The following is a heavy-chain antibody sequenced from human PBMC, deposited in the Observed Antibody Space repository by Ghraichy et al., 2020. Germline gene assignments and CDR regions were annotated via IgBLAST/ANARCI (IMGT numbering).Heavy chain of an antibody. Sequence: GGSLRLSCAASGFTFSGSAMHWVRQASGKGLEWVGRIRSKANSYATAYAASVKGRFTISRDDSKNTAYLQMNSLKTEDTAVYYCTSLGDYYDSSGYYFFDYWGQGTLVTVSS. J-gene: IGHJ4*02. CDR2: IRSKANSYAT. CDR3: TSLGDYYDSSGYYFFDY. V-gene: IGHV3-73*01. CDR1: GFTFSGSA. D-gene: IGHD3-22*01.